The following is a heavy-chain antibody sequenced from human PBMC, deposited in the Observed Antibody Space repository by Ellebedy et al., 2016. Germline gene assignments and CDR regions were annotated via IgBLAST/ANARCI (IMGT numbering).Heavy chain of an antibody. CDR3: ARGRFEFRSSGSLPRGAFDI. V-gene: IGHV4-34*01. CDR2: INHSGST. CDR1: GGSFSGYY. Sequence: GSLRLXCAVYGGSFSGYYWSWIRQPPGKGLEWIGEINHSGSTNYNPSLKSRVTISVDTSKNQFSLKLSSVTAADTAVYYCARGRFEFRSSGSLPRGAFDIWGQGTMVTVSS. D-gene: IGHD3-10*01. J-gene: IGHJ3*02.